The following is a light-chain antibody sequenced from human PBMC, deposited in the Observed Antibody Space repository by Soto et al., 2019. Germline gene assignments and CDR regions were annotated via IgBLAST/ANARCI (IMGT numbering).Light chain of an antibody. CDR3: QQYGSSIT. Sequence: EILIAQAPATLSVSPVERATLSCRASQSVSSSYLAWYQQKPGQAPRLLIYGASSRATGIPDRFSGSGSGTDFTLTISRLEPEDFAVYYCQQYGSSITFGQGTRLEIK. V-gene: IGKV3-20*01. CDR1: QSVSSSY. J-gene: IGKJ5*01. CDR2: GAS.